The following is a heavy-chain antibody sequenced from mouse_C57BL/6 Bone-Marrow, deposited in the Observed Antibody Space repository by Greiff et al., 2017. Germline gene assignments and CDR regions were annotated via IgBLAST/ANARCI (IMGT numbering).Heavy chain of an antibody. Sequence: EVQLQESGGGLVQPGGSLKLSCAASGFTFSDYYMYWVRQTPEKRLEWVAYISNGGGSTYYPDTVKGRFTISRDNAKNTLYLQMSRLKSEDTAMYYCARLHYYGSSSFDYWGQGTTLTVSS. CDR3: ARLHYYGSSSFDY. CDR2: ISNGGGST. J-gene: IGHJ2*01. CDR1: GFTFSDYY. D-gene: IGHD1-1*01. V-gene: IGHV5-12*01.